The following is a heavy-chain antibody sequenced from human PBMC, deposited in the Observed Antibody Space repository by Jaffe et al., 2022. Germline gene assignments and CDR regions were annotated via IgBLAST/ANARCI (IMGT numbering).Heavy chain of an antibody. Sequence: EVQLVESGGGLVQPGRSLRLSCTASGFTFGDYAMSWFRQAPGKGLEWVGFIRSKAYGGTTEYAASVKGRFTISRDDSKSIAYLQMNSLKTEDTAVYYCTRKTGTTMGRPNKMYNWFDPWGQGTLVTVSS. CDR2: IRSKAYGGTT. J-gene: IGHJ5*02. V-gene: IGHV3-49*03. CDR3: TRKTGTTMGRPNKMYNWFDP. D-gene: IGHD1-7*01. CDR1: GFTFGDYA.